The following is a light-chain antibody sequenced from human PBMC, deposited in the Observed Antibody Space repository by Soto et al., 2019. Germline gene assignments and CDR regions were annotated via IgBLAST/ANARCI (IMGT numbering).Light chain of an antibody. V-gene: IGKV1-5*01. CDR1: QDISSW. CDR2: DVS. CDR3: QQYKDYVWT. J-gene: IGKJ1*01. Sequence: DIQMTQSPSSVSASVGDRVTITCRASQDISSWLAWYQQKPGKAPKLLISDVSSLERGVPSRFSGSGSATEFTLTISGLQSDDFATDYCQQYKDYVWTFGQGTKV.